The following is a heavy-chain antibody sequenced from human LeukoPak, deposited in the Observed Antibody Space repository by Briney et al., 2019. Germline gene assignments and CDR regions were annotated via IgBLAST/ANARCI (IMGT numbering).Heavy chain of an antibody. CDR1: GYTFTSYD. D-gene: IGHD2-2*01. V-gene: IGHV1-8*03. CDR2: MNPNSGNT. Sequence: ASVKVSCKASGYTFTSYDINWVRQATGQGLEWMGWMNPNSGNTGYAQKFQGRVTITRNTSISTAYMELRSLRSEDTAVYYCARGLKGYCSSTSCPYRNDYWGQGTLVTVSS. J-gene: IGHJ4*02. CDR3: ARGLKGYCSSTSCPYRNDY.